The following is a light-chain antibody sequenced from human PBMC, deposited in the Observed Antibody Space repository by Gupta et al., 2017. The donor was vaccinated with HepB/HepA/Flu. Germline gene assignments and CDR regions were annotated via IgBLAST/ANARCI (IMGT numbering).Light chain of an antibody. J-gene: IGKJ2*03. CDR1: QSLLYGSNNKDY. V-gene: IGKV4-1*01. Sequence: DIVMTQSPDSRAVSLGERATINCKSSQSLLYGSNNKDYLAWYQQRPGQPPNLLISWASTRESGVPDRFSGSGSGTDFTLTISSLQAEDVAVYYCQQYHSTPSSFGQGTKLEIK. CDR3: QQYHSTPSS. CDR2: WAS.